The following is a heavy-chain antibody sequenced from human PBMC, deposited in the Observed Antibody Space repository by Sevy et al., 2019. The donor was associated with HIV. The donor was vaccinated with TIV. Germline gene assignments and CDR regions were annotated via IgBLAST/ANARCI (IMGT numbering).Heavy chain of an antibody. J-gene: IGHJ4*02. V-gene: IGHV3-7*01. D-gene: IGHD3-9*01. Sequence: GGSLRLSCAASGFTFSSYWMSWVRQAPGKGREWVANIKQDGSEKYYVDSVKGRFTISRDNAKNSLYLQMNSLRAEDTAVYYCATYYDILTGYAVSPGYFDYWGQGTLVTVSS. CDR3: ATYYDILTGYAVSPGYFDY. CDR2: IKQDGSEK. CDR1: GFTFSSYW.